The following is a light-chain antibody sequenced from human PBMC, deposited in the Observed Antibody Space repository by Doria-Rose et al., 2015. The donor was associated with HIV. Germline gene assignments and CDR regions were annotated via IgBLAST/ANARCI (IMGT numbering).Light chain of an antibody. J-gene: IGKJ2*01. V-gene: IGKV1-5*03. Sequence: TQSPSTLSASVGDRVTITCRAGQSISTWLAWYQQKPGKAPKLLIYKASSLESGVPSRFSGSGSGTEFTLTISSLQPDDFASYYCQHYQSYPYTFGQGTKLEIK. CDR1: QSISTW. CDR3: QHYQSYPYT. CDR2: KAS.